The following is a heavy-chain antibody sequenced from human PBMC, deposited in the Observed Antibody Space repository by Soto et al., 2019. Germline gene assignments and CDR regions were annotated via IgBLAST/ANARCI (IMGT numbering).Heavy chain of an antibody. J-gene: IGHJ3*01. V-gene: IGHV3-53*01. D-gene: IGHD1-1*01. Sequence: DVQLVESGGGLIPPGESLRLSCAAFGLTISGKKYVAWVRQAPGKGLEWVSALYDVDGSFYADSVTGRFTTSSDSSKTTVYLQMNDLRPDDTAVYYCATWHEREHAFDVWGQGTTVTISS. CDR2: LYDVDGS. CDR1: GLTISGKKY. CDR3: ATWHEREHAFDV.